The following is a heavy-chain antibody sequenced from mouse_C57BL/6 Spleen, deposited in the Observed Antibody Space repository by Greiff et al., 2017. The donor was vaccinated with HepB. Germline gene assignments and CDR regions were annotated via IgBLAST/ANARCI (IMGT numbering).Heavy chain of an antibody. CDR1: GYTFTSYW. CDR3: ARGVYYDYDRGVYYFDY. V-gene: IGHV1-55*01. D-gene: IGHD2-4*01. Sequence: QVQLQQPGAELVKPGASVKMSCKASGYTFTSYWITWVKQRPGQGLEWIGDIYPGSGSTNYNEKFKSKATLTVDTSSSTAYMQLSSLTSEDSAVYYCARGVYYDYDRGVYYFDYWGQGTTLTASS. CDR2: IYPGSGST. J-gene: IGHJ2*01.